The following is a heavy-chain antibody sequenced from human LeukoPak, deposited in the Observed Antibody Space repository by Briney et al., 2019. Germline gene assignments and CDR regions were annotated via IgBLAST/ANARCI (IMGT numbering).Heavy chain of an antibody. D-gene: IGHD4-17*01. V-gene: IGHV3-48*04. CDR3: ATSHYGDYPPDY. J-gene: IGHJ4*02. CDR1: GFTFSSYS. Sequence: GGSLRLSCAASGFTFSSYSMNWVRQAPGKGLEWVSYILNSGTTTYYADSVKGRFTISRDNAKNSLYLQMNSLRTEDTALYYCATSHYGDYPPDYWGQGTLVTVSS. CDR2: ILNSGTTT.